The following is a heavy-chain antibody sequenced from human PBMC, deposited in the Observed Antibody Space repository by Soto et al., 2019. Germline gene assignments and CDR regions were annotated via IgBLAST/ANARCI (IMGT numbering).Heavy chain of an antibody. J-gene: IGHJ3*02. CDR1: GGSISSSSYY. CDR2: IYYSGST. CDR3: ARLLDGVYGDYDSSAFDI. Sequence: SETLSLTCTVSGGSISSSSYYWGWIRQPPGKGLEWIGSIYYSGSTYYNPSLKSRVTISVDTSKNQFSLKLSSVTAADTAVYYCARLLDGVYGDYDSSAFDIWGQGTMVTVS. D-gene: IGHD4-17*01. V-gene: IGHV4-39*01.